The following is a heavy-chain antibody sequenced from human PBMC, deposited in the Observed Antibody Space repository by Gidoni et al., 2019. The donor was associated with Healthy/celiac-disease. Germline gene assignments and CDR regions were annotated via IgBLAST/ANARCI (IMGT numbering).Heavy chain of an antibody. CDR2: IWYDGSNK. V-gene: IGHV3-33*01. Sequence: QVQLVESGGGVVQPGRSLRLSCAASGFTFSSYGMHWVRQAPGKGLEWVAVIWYDGSNKYYADSVKGRFTISRDNSKNTLYLQMNSLRAEDTAVYYCARDNTGGGAFDIWGQGTMVTVSS. J-gene: IGHJ3*02. CDR1: GFTFSSYG. D-gene: IGHD3-10*01. CDR3: ARDNTGGGAFDI.